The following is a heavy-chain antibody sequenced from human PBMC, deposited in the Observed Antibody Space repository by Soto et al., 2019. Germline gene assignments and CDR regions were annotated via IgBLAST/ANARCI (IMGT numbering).Heavy chain of an antibody. J-gene: IGHJ4*02. D-gene: IGHD3-10*01. CDR2: ISGSGETT. CDR3: ASDPYYYASEY. CDR1: GFTFSGSY. V-gene: IGHV3-11*01. Sequence: GGSLRLSCAASGFTFSGSYMTWIRQAPGKGLEWVSYISGSGETTYYVDSVKGRFTVSRDNAKKSLYLQMNSLRAEDTAVYYCASDPYYYASEYWGQGSLVTVSS.